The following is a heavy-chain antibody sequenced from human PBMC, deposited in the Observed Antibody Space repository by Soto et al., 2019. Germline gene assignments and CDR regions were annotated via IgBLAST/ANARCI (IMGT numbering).Heavy chain of an antibody. V-gene: IGHV4-31*03. J-gene: IGHJ4*02. CDR1: GCSISSGGYY. D-gene: IGHD6-6*01. CDR2: IYYSGST. Sequence: SETLSLTCPVSGCSISSGGYYWSWIRQHPGKGLEWIGYIYYSGSTYYNPSLKSRVTISVDTSKNQFSLKLSSVTAADTAVYYCARQYSSSSKTRQNQYYFDYWGQGTLVTVSS. CDR3: ARQYSSSSKTRQNQYYFDY.